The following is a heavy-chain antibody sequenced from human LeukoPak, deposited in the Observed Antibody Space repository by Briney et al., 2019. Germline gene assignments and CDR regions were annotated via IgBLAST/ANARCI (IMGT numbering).Heavy chain of an antibody. D-gene: IGHD2-2*02. J-gene: IGHJ4*02. V-gene: IGHV4-34*01. CDR2: INHSGST. CDR3: ARGFRRRYCSSTSCYTYYFDY. Sequence: SETLSLTCAVYGGSFSGYYWSWIRQPPGKGLEWIGAINHSGSTNYNPSLKTRVTISVDTSKNQFSLELSSVTAADTAVYYCARGFRRRYCSSTSCYTYYFDYWGQGTLVTVSS. CDR1: GGSFSGYY.